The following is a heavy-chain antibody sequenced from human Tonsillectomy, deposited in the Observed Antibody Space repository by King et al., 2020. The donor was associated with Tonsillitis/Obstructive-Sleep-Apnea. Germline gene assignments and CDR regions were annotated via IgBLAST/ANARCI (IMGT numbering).Heavy chain of an antibody. Sequence: TLKESGPTLVKPTQTLTLTCTFSGFSLSTSGVGVGWIRQPPGKALEWLAPIYWDDDKRYSPSRKSRLTINRYTAKHQVVLTMTNKDPVDTATYYCAHSPVRYYYDDMDIWGTGTTVTVSS. J-gene: IGHJ6*03. CDR3: AHSPVRYYYDDMDI. CDR1: GFSLSTSGVG. D-gene: IGHD4-17*01. V-gene: IGHV2-5*02. CDR2: IYWDDDK.